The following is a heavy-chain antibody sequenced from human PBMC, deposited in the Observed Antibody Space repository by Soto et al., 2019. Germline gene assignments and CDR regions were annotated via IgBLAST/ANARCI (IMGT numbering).Heavy chain of an antibody. CDR2: FYQGGST. J-gene: IGHJ5*02. D-gene: IGHD1-26*01. Sequence: HVQLQQWGAGLLKPSDTLSLTCAVYGESLNYYYWSWIRQAPGKGLEWIGEFYQGGSTHYNPSVKSRVTISVDMSSQQFSLKLTSVTATDTATYSCARGKWADRFANWGKGTLVTVSS. CDR3: ARGKWADRFAN. V-gene: IGHV4-34*01. CDR1: GESLNYYY.